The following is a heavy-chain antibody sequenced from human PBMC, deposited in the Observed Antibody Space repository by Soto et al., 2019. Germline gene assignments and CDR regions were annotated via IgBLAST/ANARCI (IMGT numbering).Heavy chain of an antibody. CDR2: INHSGST. CDR3: ARGMGGGSCYGIDY. CDR1: GGSFSGYY. V-gene: IGHV4-34*01. D-gene: IGHD2-15*01. J-gene: IGHJ4*02. Sequence: PSETLSLTCAVCGGSFSGYYWSWIRQPPGKGLEWIGEINHSGSTNYNPSLKSRVTISVDTSKNQFSLKLSSVTAADTAVYYCARGMGGGSCYGIDYWGQGTLVTVSS.